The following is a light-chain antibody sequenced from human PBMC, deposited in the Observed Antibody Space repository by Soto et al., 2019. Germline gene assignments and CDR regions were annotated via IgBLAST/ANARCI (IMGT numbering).Light chain of an antibody. CDR2: WAS. J-gene: IGKJ1*01. V-gene: IGKV4-1*01. CDR1: QSVLFSSNNKNY. Sequence: DIVMTQSPDSLTVSLGERATINCKSSQSVLFSSNNKNYLAWYQQKPGQPPILLIYWASTRQSGVPDRFSGSGSGTDFTLTINSLQAEDVAVYYCQQYYSIPWTFGQGTMVEIK. CDR3: QQYYSIPWT.